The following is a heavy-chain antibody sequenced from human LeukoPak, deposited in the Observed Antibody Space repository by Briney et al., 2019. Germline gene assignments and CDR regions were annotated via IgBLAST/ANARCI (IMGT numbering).Heavy chain of an antibody. CDR3: ARRLSSSSWYHGMDV. Sequence: KASQTLSLTRTVSGGSISSGSYYWSWIRQPPGKGLEWIGYIYYSGSTNYNPSLKSRVTISVDTSKNQFSLKLSSVTAADTAVYYCARRLSSSSWYHGMDVWGQGTTVTVSS. CDR1: GGSISSGSYY. J-gene: IGHJ6*02. D-gene: IGHD6-13*01. CDR2: IYYSGST. V-gene: IGHV4-61*01.